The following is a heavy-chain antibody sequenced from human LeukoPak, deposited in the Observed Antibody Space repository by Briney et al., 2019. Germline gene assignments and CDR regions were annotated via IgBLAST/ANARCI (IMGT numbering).Heavy chain of an antibody. Sequence: PGGSLRLSCAASGFTFSSYAMSWVRQAPGKGLEWVSAISGSGGSTYYADSVKGRFTISRDNSKNTLYLHMNSLRAEDTAVYYCAKDRYSGSYFSRSGDYFDYWGQGTLVTVSS. CDR3: AKDRYSGSYFSRSGDYFDY. CDR2: ISGSGGST. CDR1: GFTFSSYA. V-gene: IGHV3-23*01. D-gene: IGHD1-26*01. J-gene: IGHJ4*02.